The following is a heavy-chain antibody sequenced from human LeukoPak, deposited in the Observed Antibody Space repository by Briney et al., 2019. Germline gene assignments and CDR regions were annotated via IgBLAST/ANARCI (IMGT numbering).Heavy chain of an antibody. CDR3: ASAVTAMDAEYFQH. D-gene: IGHD2-21*02. CDR2: IYYSGST. CDR1: GGSISSYY. J-gene: IGHJ1*01. Sequence: PSETLSLTCAVSGGSISSYYWSWIRQPPGKGLEWIGYIYYSGSTNYNPSLESRVTISVDTSKNQFSLKLSSVTAADTAVYYCASAVTAMDAEYFQHWGQGTLLTVS. V-gene: IGHV4-59*01.